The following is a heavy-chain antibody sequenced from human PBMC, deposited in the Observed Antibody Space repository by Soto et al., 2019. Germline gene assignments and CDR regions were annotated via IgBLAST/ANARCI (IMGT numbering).Heavy chain of an antibody. D-gene: IGHD1-26*01. CDR1: GFTFSDYY. Sequence: GGSLRLSCAASGFTFSDYYMSWIRQAPGKGLEWVSYISSSGSTIYYADSVKGRFTISRDNAKNSLYLQMNSLRAEDTAVYYCARAPSTREPSPRDLWGRGTLVTVSS. J-gene: IGHJ2*01. V-gene: IGHV3-11*01. CDR3: ARAPSTREPSPRDL. CDR2: ISSSGSTI.